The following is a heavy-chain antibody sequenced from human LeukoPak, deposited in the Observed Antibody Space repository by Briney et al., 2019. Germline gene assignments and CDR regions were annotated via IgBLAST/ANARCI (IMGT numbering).Heavy chain of an antibody. J-gene: IGHJ4*02. CDR1: GFTFDDYA. V-gene: IGHV3-9*01. CDR2: ISWNSGGI. D-gene: IGHD1-26*01. CDR3: ARDKIVGATHFDY. Sequence: PGRSLRLSCAASGFTFDDYAMHWVRQAPGKGLEWVSGISWNSGGIVYADSVKGRFTISRDNAKNSLYLQMNSLRAEDTAVYYCARDKIVGATHFDYWGQGTLVTVSS.